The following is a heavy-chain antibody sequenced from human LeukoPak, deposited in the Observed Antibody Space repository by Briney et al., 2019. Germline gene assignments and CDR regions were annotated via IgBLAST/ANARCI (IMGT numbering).Heavy chain of an antibody. CDR2: IVVGSGNT. CDR3: TAESGGSGCFFDY. J-gene: IGHJ4*02. CDR1: GFTFTSSA. V-gene: IGHV1-58*01. D-gene: IGHD6-19*01. Sequence: SVKVSCKASGFTFTSSAVQWVRQARGQRLEWIGWIVVGSGNTNYAQKFQERVTITRDMSTSTAYMELSSLRSEDTAVYYCTAESGGSGCFFDYWGQGTLVTVSS.